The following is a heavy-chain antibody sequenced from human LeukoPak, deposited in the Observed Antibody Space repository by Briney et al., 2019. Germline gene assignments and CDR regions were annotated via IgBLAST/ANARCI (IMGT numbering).Heavy chain of an antibody. D-gene: IGHD3-22*01. CDR2: IYYSGST. Sequence: SETLSLTCTVSSGSISRYYWSWIRQPPGKALEWIGYIYYSGSTNYNPSLKSRVTISVDTSKNQFSLRLSSVTAADTAVYYCARGGMIADAFDIWGQGTMVTVSS. CDR3: ARGGMIADAFDI. V-gene: IGHV4-59*01. CDR1: SGSISRYY. J-gene: IGHJ3*02.